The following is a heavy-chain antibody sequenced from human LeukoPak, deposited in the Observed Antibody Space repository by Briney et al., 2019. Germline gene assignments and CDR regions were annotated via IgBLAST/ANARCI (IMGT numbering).Heavy chain of an antibody. J-gene: IGHJ4*02. V-gene: IGHV4-34*01. CDR1: GGSFSGYY. CDR2: INHSGSA. D-gene: IGHD4-17*01. CDR3: ARGQGTVTTH. Sequence: MSSETLSLACAVSGGSFSGYYWTWIRQPPGKGLEWIGEINHSGSANYNPSLKSRVTISLDTSKNQFSLKLSSVTAADTAVYYCARGQGTVTTHWGQGTLVTVSS.